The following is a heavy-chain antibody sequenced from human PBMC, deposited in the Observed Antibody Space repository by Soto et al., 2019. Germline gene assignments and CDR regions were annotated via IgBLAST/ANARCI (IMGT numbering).Heavy chain of an antibody. Sequence: ASVKVSCKASGYTFTSYDINWVRQATGQGLEWMGWMNPNSGNTGYAQKFQGRVTMTRNTSISTAYMELSSLRSEDTAVYYCARGSQLTYSSSSRRGSLLYYYMDVWGKGTTVTVSS. CDR3: ARGSQLTYSSSSRRGSLLYYYMDV. J-gene: IGHJ6*03. CDR2: MNPNSGNT. D-gene: IGHD6-6*01. CDR1: GYTFTSYD. V-gene: IGHV1-8*01.